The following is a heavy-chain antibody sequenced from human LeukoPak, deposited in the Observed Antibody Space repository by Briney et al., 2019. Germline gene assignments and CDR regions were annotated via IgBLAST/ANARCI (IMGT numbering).Heavy chain of an antibody. CDR3: ARDGGTSGYEDY. J-gene: IGHJ4*02. CDR1: GFTFSTYW. D-gene: IGHD5-12*01. Sequence: GGSLRLSCAASGFTFSTYWMHWVRQAPGKGLVWVSRINSDGSITNYADPVKGRFTISRDNAKNTLYLQMNSLRAEDTAIYYCARDGGTSGYEDYWGQGTLVTVSS. V-gene: IGHV3-74*01. CDR2: INSDGSIT.